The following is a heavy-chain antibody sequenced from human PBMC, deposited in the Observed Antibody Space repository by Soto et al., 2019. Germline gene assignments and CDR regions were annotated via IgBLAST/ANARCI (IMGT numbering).Heavy chain of an antibody. CDR1: GGTFSSYA. D-gene: IGHD2-2*01. Sequence: SVKVSCKASGGTFSSYAISWVRQAPGQGLEWMGGIIPIFGTANYAQKFQGRVTITADKSTSTAYMELSSLRSGDTAVYYCAREGHCSSTSCNNSYYYGMDVWG. CDR2: IIPIFGTA. V-gene: IGHV1-69*06. CDR3: AREGHCSSTSCNNSYYYGMDV. J-gene: IGHJ6*02.